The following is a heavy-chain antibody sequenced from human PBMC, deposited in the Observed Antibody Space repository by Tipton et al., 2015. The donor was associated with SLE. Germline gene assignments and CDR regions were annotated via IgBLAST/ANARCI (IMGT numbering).Heavy chain of an antibody. V-gene: IGHV4-61*05. CDR3: AGEYYFDY. Sequence: TLSLTCIVSSGSISSSSYYWGWIRQPPGKGLEWIGYIYYSGSTNYNPSPKSRVTISVDTSKNQFSLKLSSVTAADTAVYYCAGEYYFDYWGQGTLVTVSS. CDR2: IYYSGST. CDR1: SGSISSSSYY. J-gene: IGHJ4*02.